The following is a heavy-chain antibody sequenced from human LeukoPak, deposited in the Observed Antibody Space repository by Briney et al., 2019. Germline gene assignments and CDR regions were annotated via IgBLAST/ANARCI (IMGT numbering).Heavy chain of an antibody. D-gene: IGHD1-26*01. J-gene: IGHJ6*03. Sequence: PSETLSLTCAVYGGSFSGYYWSWIRQPPGKGLEWIGEINHSGSTNYNPSLKSRVTISVDTSKNQFSLKLSSVTAADTAVYYCARVQRTEEGGYSYYYIDVWGKGTTVTVSS. V-gene: IGHV4-34*01. CDR2: INHSGST. CDR3: ARVQRTEEGGYSYYYIDV. CDR1: GGSFSGYY.